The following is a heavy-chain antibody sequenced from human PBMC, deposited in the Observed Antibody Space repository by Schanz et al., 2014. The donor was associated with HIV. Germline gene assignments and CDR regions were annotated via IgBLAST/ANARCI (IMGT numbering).Heavy chain of an antibody. CDR1: GYTFTNYD. CDR2: MNPNSGNT. CDR3: ARARAKIEGRPVGNWFDP. V-gene: IGHV1-8*01. Sequence: QVQLVQSGAEVKKPGASVKVSCKASGYTFTNYDINWVRQATGQGLEWMGWMNPNSGNTGYAQKFQGRVTMTRKTAISTAYMELSSLRSEDTAVYFCARARAKIEGRPVGNWFDPWGRGTLVAVSS. J-gene: IGHJ5*02. D-gene: IGHD6-6*01.